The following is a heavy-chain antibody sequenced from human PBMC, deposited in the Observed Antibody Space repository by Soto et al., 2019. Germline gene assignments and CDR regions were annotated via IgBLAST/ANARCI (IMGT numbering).Heavy chain of an antibody. V-gene: IGHV3-30*09. Sequence: GGSLRLSCAASGFTFSSYAMHWVRQAPGKGLEWVAVISYDGSNKYYAGSVEGRFAISRDTSKNTLYQQMNSLRAEDTAVYYCARAEYDFWSGNYYYYGMDVWGQGTTVTVSS. CDR1: GFTFSSYA. CDR2: ISYDGSNK. D-gene: IGHD3-3*01. J-gene: IGHJ6*02. CDR3: ARAEYDFWSGNYYYYGMDV.